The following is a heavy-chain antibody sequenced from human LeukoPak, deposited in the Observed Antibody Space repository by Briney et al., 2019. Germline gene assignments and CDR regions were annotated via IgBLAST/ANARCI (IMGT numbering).Heavy chain of an antibody. Sequence: GGSLRLSCAASGVTFSSYAMTWVRQAQVKGLEWVSSISVNGGTTYYADSVKGWFTISGDSCKKTLYLQMNSLRAEDEAVYYCVKGGGNVRRYFEYWGQGTLVTVSS. CDR3: VKGGGNVRRYFEY. D-gene: IGHD4-23*01. J-gene: IGHJ4*02. V-gene: IGHV3-23*01. CDR2: ISVNGGTT. CDR1: GVTFSSYA.